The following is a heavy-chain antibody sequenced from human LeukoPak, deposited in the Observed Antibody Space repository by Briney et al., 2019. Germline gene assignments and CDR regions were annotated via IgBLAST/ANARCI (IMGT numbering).Heavy chain of an antibody. J-gene: IGHJ6*02. CDR2: ISSSSSYI. D-gene: IGHD3-10*01. V-gene: IGHV3-21*01. Sequence: PGGSLRLSCAASGFTFSSYSMNWVRRAPGKGLEWVSSISSSSSYIYYADSVKGRFTISRDNAKNSLYLQMNSLRAEDTAVYYCARDHRGVLSGMDVWGQGTTVTVSS. CDR1: GFTFSSYS. CDR3: ARDHRGVLSGMDV.